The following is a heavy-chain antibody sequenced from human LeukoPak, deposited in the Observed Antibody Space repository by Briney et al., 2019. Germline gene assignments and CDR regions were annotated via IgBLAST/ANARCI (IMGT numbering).Heavy chain of an antibody. V-gene: IGHV4-59*08. Sequence: PSETLSLTCTVSGGSISSYYWSWIRQPPGKGLEWIGYIYYSGSTNYNPSLKSRVTISVDTSKNQFSLKLSSVTAADTAVYYCARHGSGSYQYYFDYWGQGTLVTVSS. CDR2: IYYSGST. J-gene: IGHJ4*02. CDR3: ARHGSGSYQYYFDY. D-gene: IGHD3-10*01. CDR1: GGSISSYY.